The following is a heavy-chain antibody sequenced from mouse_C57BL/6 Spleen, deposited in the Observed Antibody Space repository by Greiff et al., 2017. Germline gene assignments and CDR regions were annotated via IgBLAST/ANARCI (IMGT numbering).Heavy chain of an antibody. J-gene: IGHJ4*01. CDR2: INPGSGGT. CDR1: GYAFTNYL. CDR3: ARSYDGLFYYAMDY. Sequence: VQLQQSGAELVRPGTSVKVSCKASGYAFTNYLIEWVKQRPGQGLEWIGVINPGSGGTNYNEKFKGKATLTADKSSSTAYMQLSSLTSEDSAVYFCARSYDGLFYYAMDYWGQGTSVTVSS. V-gene: IGHV1-54*01. D-gene: IGHD2-3*01.